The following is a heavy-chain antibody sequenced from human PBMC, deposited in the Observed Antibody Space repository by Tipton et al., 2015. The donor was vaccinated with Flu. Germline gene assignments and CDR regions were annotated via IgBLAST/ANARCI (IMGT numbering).Heavy chain of an antibody. J-gene: IGHJ4*02. Sequence: LRLSCSVSGDSISGDYYWGWIRQPPGKGLQWIGNVFHTGSTYHNPSLRSRVAISLDTFQNQFSLKLTSVTAADTAVYYCATTTYYYGSGSHDYWGQGTLVTVSS. CDR1: GDSISGDYY. V-gene: IGHV4-38-2*01. D-gene: IGHD3-10*01. CDR2: VFHTGST. CDR3: ATTTYYYGSGSHDY.